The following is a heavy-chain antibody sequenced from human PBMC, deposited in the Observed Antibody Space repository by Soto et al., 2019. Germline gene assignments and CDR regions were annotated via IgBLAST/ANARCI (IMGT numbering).Heavy chain of an antibody. CDR1: GGSISSGGYY. CDR2: IYYSGRT. CDR3: ARSGWLRPPGAFDI. V-gene: IGHV4-31*03. J-gene: IGHJ3*02. D-gene: IGHD5-12*01. Sequence: QVQLQESGPGLVKPSQTLSLTCTVSGGSISSGGYYWSWIRQHPGKGLEWIGYIYYSGRTYYNPSLRSRVTLSVDTTKNKFSMKMSSVTAADTAVYYCARSGWLRPPGAFDIWGQGTMVTVSS.